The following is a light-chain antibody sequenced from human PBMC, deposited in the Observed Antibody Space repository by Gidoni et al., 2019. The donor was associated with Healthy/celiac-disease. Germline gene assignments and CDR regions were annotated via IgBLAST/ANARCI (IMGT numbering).Light chain of an antibody. CDR1: QSVLYSSNNKNY. Sequence: DIVMIQSPDSLAVSLGERATINCKSSQSVLYSSNNKNYLAWYQQKPGQPPKLLIYWASTRESGVPDRFSGSGSGTDFTLTISSLQAEDVAVYYCQQYYSTLWTFGQGTKVEIK. V-gene: IGKV4-1*01. CDR3: QQYYSTLWT. J-gene: IGKJ1*01. CDR2: WAS.